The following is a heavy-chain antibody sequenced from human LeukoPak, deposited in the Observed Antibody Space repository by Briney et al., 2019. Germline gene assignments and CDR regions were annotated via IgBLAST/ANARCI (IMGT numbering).Heavy chain of an antibody. D-gene: IGHD5-24*01. J-gene: IGHJ4*02. CDR3: AKDPRVGSRVATPCH. CDR2: ISGSGGST. V-gene: IGHV3-23*01. CDR1: GFTFSSYA. Sequence: PTGGSLRLSCAASGFTFSSYAMSWVRQAPGKGREWGSAISGSGGSTYYADSVKGRFTISRDNSKSTLFLQMNSLRAEDTAVYYCAKDPRVGSRVATPCHWGQGTLVTVSS.